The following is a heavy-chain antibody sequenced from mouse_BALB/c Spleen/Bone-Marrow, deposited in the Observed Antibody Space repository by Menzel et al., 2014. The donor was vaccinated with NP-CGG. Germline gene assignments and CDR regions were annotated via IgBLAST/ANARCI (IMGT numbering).Heavy chain of an antibody. CDR3: ARALAYGSSFDY. CDR1: GFTFSDYG. J-gene: IGHJ2*01. D-gene: IGHD1-1*01. Sequence: EVQRVESGGGLVQPGGSRKLSCAASGFTFSDYGMAWVRQAPGKGPEWVAFISNXAYSIYYTDTVTGRFTISRENAKNTLYLEMSSLRSEDTAMYYCARALAYGSSFDYWGQGTTLTVSS. CDR2: ISNXAYSI. V-gene: IGHV5-15*02.